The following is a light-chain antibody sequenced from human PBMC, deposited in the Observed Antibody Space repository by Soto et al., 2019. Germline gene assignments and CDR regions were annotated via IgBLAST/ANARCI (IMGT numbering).Light chain of an antibody. V-gene: IGLV2-14*03. Sequence: QSALTQPASVSGSPGQSITISCTGTSSDVGGYDYVSWYQQHPGKAPKLMIYDVSNRPSGVSNRFSGSKSANTASLTISGXXXXXXXXXXCSSYTSISTLVFGTGTKVTVL. CDR1: SSDVGGYDY. J-gene: IGLJ1*01. CDR3: SSYTSISTLV. CDR2: DVS.